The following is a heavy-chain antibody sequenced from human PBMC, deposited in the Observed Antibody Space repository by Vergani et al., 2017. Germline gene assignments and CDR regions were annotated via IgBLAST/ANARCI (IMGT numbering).Heavy chain of an antibody. CDR2: IRYDGRNK. J-gene: IGHJ4*02. CDR1: GFTFNAYG. V-gene: IGHV3-30*02. CDR3: AKDDEYYGPDTLHYFDF. D-gene: IGHD2/OR15-2a*01. Sequence: QVQLVESGGGVVQPGGSLRLSCAASGFTFNAYGMHWVRQAPGKGLEWLSFIRYDGRNKYYADSVKGRFTISRDNSKNTVYLQLNSLTDGDTALYYCAKDDEYYGPDTLHYFDFWCQGIQVTVSS.